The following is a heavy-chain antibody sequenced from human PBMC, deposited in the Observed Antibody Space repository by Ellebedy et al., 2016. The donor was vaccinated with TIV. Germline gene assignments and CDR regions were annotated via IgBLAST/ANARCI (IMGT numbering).Heavy chain of an antibody. V-gene: IGHV1-8*01. CDR1: GYIFTSYD. D-gene: IGHD5-18*01. CDR2: VNPNSGYT. CDR3: GTPMVGDFSYYHMDV. Sequence: ASVKVSCXASGYIFTSYDIHWVRQAPGQGLEWMGWVNPNSGYTGYAQMFQGRVTMTRNTSINTAYMELRSLRSDDTAVYYCGTPMVGDFSYYHMDVWGKGTTVTVSS. J-gene: IGHJ6*04.